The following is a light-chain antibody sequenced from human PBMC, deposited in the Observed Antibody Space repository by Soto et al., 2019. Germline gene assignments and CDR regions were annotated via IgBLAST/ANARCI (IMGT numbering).Light chain of an antibody. J-gene: IGLJ1*01. CDR1: SSDVGSYNL. V-gene: IGLV2-23*01. CDR3: YSYAGENLYV. CDR2: EGT. Sequence: LTQPASVSASPGQSITIPCTGTSSDVGSYNLVSWFQQHPGKVPKLLIYEGTKRPSGLSDRFSGSKSGTTASLTISGLQAEDEAHYYCYSYAGENLYVFGTGTKVTVL.